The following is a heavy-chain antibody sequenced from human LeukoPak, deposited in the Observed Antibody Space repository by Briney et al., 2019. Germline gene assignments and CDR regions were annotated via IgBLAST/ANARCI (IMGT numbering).Heavy chain of an antibody. Sequence: GGSLRLSCAASGFTFSSSWMAWVRQAPGKGLEWVGNIKEDGTAKNYVVSVRGRFTISRDISQNTVYLEMNSLRAEDAAVYYCAREGWEELGHYFDYWGQGTVVTVSS. J-gene: IGHJ4*02. D-gene: IGHD1-26*01. CDR1: GFTFSSSW. CDR3: AREGWEELGHYFDY. CDR2: IKEDGTAK. V-gene: IGHV3-7*03.